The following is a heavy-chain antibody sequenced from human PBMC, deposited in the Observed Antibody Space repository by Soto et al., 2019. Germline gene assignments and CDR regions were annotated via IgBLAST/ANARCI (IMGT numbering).Heavy chain of an antibody. CDR3: ARVQNNGPLEYSSSNDAFDI. D-gene: IGHD6-6*01. V-gene: IGHV3-11*01. CDR1: GFTFSDYY. CDR2: ISSSGSTI. Sequence: PGGSLRLSCAASGFTFSDYYMSWIRQAPGKGLEWVSYISSSGSTIYYADSVKGRFTISRDNAKNSLYLQMNSLRAEDTAVYYCARVQNNGPLEYSSSNDAFDIWGQGTMVTVSS. J-gene: IGHJ3*02.